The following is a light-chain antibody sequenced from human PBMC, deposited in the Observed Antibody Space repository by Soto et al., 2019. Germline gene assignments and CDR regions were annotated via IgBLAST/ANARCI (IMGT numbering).Light chain of an antibody. J-gene: IGLJ2*01. CDR1: SSDVGSYNL. CDR3: CSYAGSSTHVV. V-gene: IGLV2-23*02. Sequence: QSALTQPASVSGSPGQSITISCTGTSSDVGSYNLVSWYQQHPGKAPKLMIYEVSKRPSGVSNRFSGSKSGNTASLTISGLHDEDEADYYCCSYAGSSTHVVFGGGTKLTVL. CDR2: EVS.